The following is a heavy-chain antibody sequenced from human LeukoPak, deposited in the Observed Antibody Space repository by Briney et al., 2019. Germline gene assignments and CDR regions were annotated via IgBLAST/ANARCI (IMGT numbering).Heavy chain of an antibody. J-gene: IGHJ4*02. CDR3: ARDIVVVVAAHFDY. CDR2: ISGSGTST. Sequence: GGSLRLSCEASGFTFSSCAMSWVRQAPGKGLEWVSAISGSGTSTHYADSVKGRFTISRDNSKNTLYLQMNSLRAEDTAVYYCARDIVVVVAAHFDYWGRGTLVSVSS. D-gene: IGHD2-15*01. V-gene: IGHV3-23*01. CDR1: GFTFSSCA.